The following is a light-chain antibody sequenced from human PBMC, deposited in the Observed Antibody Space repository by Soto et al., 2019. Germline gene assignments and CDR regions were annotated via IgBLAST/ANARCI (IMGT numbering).Light chain of an antibody. Sequence: QSALTQPASVSGSPGQSITISCTGTSSDVGSYNLVSWYQQHPGKAPKLMIYAVSKRPSGVSNRFSGSKSGNTASLPISGLQAEDEADYYCCSYEGSSTFYVFGTGTKLTVL. V-gene: IGLV2-23*02. CDR2: AVS. J-gene: IGLJ1*01. CDR1: SSDVGSYNL. CDR3: CSYEGSSTFYV.